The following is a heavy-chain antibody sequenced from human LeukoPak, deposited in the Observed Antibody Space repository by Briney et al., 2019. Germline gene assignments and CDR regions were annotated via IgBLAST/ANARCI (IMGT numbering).Heavy chain of an antibody. CDR3: ARDRDGSGLNDY. CDR1: GFTFDDYG. J-gene: IGHJ4*02. V-gene: IGHV3-20*01. CDR2: INWNGGST. Sequence: GGYLRLSCAASGFTFDDYGMSWVRQAPGKGLEWVSGINWNGGSTGYADSVKGRFTISRDNAKNSLYLQMNSLRAEDTALYHCARDRDGSGLNDYWGQGTLVTVSS. D-gene: IGHD3-10*01.